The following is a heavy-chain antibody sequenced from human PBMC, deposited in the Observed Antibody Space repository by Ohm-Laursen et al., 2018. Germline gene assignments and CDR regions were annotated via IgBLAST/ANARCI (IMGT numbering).Heavy chain of an antibody. J-gene: IGHJ6*02. Sequence: GSLRLSCTASGFTFNTYAMHWVRQAPGKGLEWVSYISSSGSTVYYADSVKGRFTISRDNAKNSLYLQMNSLRAEDTAVYYCARAVGYDFWSGSSGMDVWGQGTTVTVSS. CDR2: ISSSGSTV. CDR1: GFTFNTYA. CDR3: ARAVGYDFWSGSSGMDV. D-gene: IGHD3-3*01. V-gene: IGHV3-48*04.